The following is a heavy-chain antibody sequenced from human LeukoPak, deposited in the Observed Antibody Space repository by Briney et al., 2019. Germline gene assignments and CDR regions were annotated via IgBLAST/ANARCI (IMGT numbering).Heavy chain of an antibody. D-gene: IGHD1-26*01. CDR1: GGSISSSSYY. J-gene: IGHJ4*02. Sequence: SETLSLTCTVSGGSISSSSYYWGWIRQPPGKGLEWIGSIYYSGSTYYNPSLKSRVTISVDTSKNQFSLKLSSVTAADTAVYYCARDAISGSSHGADYWGQGTLVTVSS. CDR2: IYYSGST. V-gene: IGHV4-39*07. CDR3: ARDAISGSSHGADY.